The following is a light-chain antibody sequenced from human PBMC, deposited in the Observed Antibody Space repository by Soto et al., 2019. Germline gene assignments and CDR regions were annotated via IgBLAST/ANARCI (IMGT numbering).Light chain of an antibody. CDR3: AAWDDSLTGVV. Sequence: SVLTEPPSASGTPGQRVTISCSGSSSNIGSNTVNWYQQLPGTAPKLLIYSNNQRPSGVPGRFSGSKSGTSASLAISGLQSADEADYYCAAWDDSLTGVVFGGGTKLTVL. CDR2: SNN. V-gene: IGLV1-44*01. CDR1: SSNIGSNT. J-gene: IGLJ2*01.